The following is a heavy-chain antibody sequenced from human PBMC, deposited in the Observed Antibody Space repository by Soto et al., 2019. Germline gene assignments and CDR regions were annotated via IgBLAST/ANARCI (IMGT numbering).Heavy chain of an antibody. D-gene: IGHD2-21*02. J-gene: IGHJ4*02. CDR2: ISYDGSNK. Sequence: QVQLVESGGGVVQPGRSLRLSCAASGFTFSSYGMHWVRQVPGKGLEWVAVISYDGSNKYYADSVKGRFTISRDNSKNTLYLQMNSLRAEDTAVYYCAKDSRIVVVTAPYDYWGQGTLVTVSS. CDR1: GFTFSSYG. V-gene: IGHV3-30*18. CDR3: AKDSRIVVVTAPYDY.